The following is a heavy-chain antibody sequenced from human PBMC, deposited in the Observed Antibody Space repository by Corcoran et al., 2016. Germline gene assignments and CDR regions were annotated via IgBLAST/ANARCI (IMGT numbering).Heavy chain of an antibody. V-gene: IGHV4-34*01. J-gene: IGHJ4*02. CDR1: GGSFSGYY. Sequence: QQQQWGAGLLKPSETLSLTCAVYGGSFSGYYWSWIRQPPGKGLEWIGEINHSGSTNYNPSLKSRVTISVDTSKNKLSLKLNSVTAEDTAVYYCARGLQVWLPGGDYWGQGTLVTVSS. CDR2: INHSGST. CDR3: ARGLQVWLPGGDY. D-gene: IGHD5-18*01.